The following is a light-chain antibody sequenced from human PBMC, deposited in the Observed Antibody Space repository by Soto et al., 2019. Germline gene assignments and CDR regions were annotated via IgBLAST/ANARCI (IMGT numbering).Light chain of an antibody. CDR3: QSYDDSLSVHYV. J-gene: IGLJ1*01. Sequence: QSVLTQPPSVTGAPGQRVTISCTRSSSNIGSTYGVQWYQQLPGTAPKLLIHGNTDRPSGVPDRFSGSKSGTSASLAITGLQADDEADYYCQSYDDSLSVHYVFGTGTKVTVL. V-gene: IGLV1-40*01. CDR1: SSNIGSTYG. CDR2: GNT.